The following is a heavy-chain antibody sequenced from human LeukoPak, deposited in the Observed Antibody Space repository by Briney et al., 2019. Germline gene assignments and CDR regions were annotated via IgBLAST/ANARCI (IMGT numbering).Heavy chain of an antibody. D-gene: IGHD1-20*01. CDR3: ARARAHITGTTFPDY. V-gene: IGHV1-58*02. CDR1: GFTFTSSA. J-gene: IGHJ4*02. CDR2: IVVGSGNT. Sequence: ASVKVSCKASGFTFTSSAMQWVRQARGQRLEWIGWIVVGSGNTNYAQKFQERVTITRDMSTSTAYMELSSLRSEDTAVYYCARARAHITGTTFPDYWGQGTLVTVSS.